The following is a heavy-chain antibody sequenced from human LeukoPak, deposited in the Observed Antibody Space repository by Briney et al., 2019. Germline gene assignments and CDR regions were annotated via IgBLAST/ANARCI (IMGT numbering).Heavy chain of an antibody. CDR3: ARARLNRDCDP. CDR1: GFTFSSYS. V-gene: IGHV3-21*01. Sequence: GGSLRLSCAASGFTFSSYSMNWVRQAPGKGLEWVSSISSSRSYIYYADSVKGRFTISRDNAKNSLYLQINSLRAEDTAVYYCARARLNRDCDPWGQGTLVTVSS. D-gene: IGHD3/OR15-3a*01. J-gene: IGHJ5*02. CDR2: ISSSRSYI.